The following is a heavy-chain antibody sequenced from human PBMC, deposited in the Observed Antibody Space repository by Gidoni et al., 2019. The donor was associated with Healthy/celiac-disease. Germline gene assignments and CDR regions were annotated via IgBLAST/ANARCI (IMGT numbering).Heavy chain of an antibody. D-gene: IGHD3-22*01. J-gene: IGHJ4*02. Sequence: QVQLVESGGGVVQPGRSLRLSCAASGFTFSSYGMHWVRQAPGKGLEWVAVIWYDGSNKYYADSVKGRFTISRDNSKNTLYLQMNSLRAEDTAVYYCAREADSSGYYYGYWGQGTLVTVSS. CDR1: GFTFSSYG. V-gene: IGHV3-33*01. CDR2: IWYDGSNK. CDR3: AREADSSGYYYGY.